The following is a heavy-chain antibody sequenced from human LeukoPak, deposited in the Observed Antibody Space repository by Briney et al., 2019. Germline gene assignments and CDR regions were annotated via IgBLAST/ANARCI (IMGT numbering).Heavy chain of an antibody. Sequence: GGSLRLSCAASGFTFRTYAMHWVRQAPGKGLEWVAVISYDGGTKYYADSVKGRFTISRDISKNTLYLQVNSLRPEHTDTLPFVRGEDSSGWSDFDYWGRGTLVTVSS. D-gene: IGHD6-19*01. CDR1: GFTFRTYA. J-gene: IGHJ4*02. CDR2: ISYDGGTK. CDR3: VRGEDSSGWSDFDY. V-gene: IGHV3-30-3*01.